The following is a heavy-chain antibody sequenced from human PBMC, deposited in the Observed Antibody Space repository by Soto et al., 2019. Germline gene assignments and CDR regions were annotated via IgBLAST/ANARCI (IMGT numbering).Heavy chain of an antibody. Sequence: QVQLVQSGAEVKKPGSSVKVSCKASGGTFSSYAISWVRQAPGQGLEWMGGIIPIFGTADYAQRFQGRVTITADEATSTAYMVLTSLRSEDTAVYYCAPPRSSSDYYCGMDVWGQGTTVTVSS. V-gene: IGHV1-69*12. J-gene: IGHJ6*02. D-gene: IGHD6-6*01. CDR1: GGTFSSYA. CDR3: APPRSSSDYYCGMDV. CDR2: IIPIFGTA.